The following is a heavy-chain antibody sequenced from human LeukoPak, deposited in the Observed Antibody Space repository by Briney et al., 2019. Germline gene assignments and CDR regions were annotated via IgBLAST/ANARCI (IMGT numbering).Heavy chain of an antibody. D-gene: IGHD5-24*01. V-gene: IGHV1-46*02. CDR3: ARDLGEKAMAFDF. CDR1: GFTFHSNY. Sequence: ASVKVSCKASGFTFHSNYVHWLRLAPAQGLEWMGMTNPVGGSASYSERFQDRITMTRDTSTNTVFMELSSLRSEDTAVYYCARDLGEKAMAFDFWGQGSLVTVSS. J-gene: IGHJ4*02. CDR2: TNPVGGSA.